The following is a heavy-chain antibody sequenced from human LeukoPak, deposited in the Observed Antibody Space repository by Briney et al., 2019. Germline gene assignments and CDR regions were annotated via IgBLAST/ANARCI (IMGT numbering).Heavy chain of an antibody. D-gene: IGHD3-22*01. Sequence: GASVKVSCKASGYTFSGYYMHWVRQAPGQGLEWMGWINPNSGGTNYAQKFQGRVTMTRDTSISTAYMELSRLRSDDTAVYYCAREDYYDNSGYYWGGNWGQGTLVTVSS. CDR3: AREDYYDNSGYYWGGN. CDR1: GYTFSGYY. CDR2: INPNSGGT. J-gene: IGHJ4*02. V-gene: IGHV1-2*02.